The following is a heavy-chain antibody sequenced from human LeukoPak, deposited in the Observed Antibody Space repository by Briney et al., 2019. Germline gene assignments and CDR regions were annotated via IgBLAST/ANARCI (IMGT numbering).Heavy chain of an antibody. CDR2: IAYDGSHT. CDR1: GFSFSSYG. V-gene: IGHV3-30*18. CDR3: AKGPDYYDSSGYLATFDY. D-gene: IGHD3-22*01. Sequence: PGGPLRLSCAASGFSFSSYGMHWVRQAPGKGLEWVAVIAYDGSHTYYADPVKGRFTISRDNSKNTLYLQMNSLRPEDTAVYYCAKGPDYYDSSGYLATFDYWGQGTLVTVSS. J-gene: IGHJ4*02.